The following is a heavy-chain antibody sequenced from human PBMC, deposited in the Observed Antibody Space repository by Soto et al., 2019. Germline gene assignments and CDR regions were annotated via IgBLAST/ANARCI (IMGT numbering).Heavy chain of an antibody. D-gene: IGHD3-3*01. V-gene: IGHV3-48*01. J-gene: IGHJ4*02. CDR2: ISSSSSTI. CDR3: AKRVAGGYYEGRWVYFDY. CDR1: GFTFSSYS. Sequence: EVQLVESGGGLVQPGGSLRLSCAASGFTFSSYSMNWVRQAPGKGLEWVSYISSSSSTIYYADSVKGRFTISRDNAKNSLYLQMNSLRAEDTAVYYCAKRVAGGYYEGRWVYFDYWGQGTLVTVSS.